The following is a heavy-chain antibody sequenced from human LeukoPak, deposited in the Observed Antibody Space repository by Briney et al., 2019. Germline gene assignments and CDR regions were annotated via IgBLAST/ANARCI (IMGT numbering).Heavy chain of an antibody. CDR1: GYTFTSYG. J-gene: IGHJ4*02. D-gene: IGHD2-21*02. CDR3: ARDLAGYCGGGCPYDY. Sequence: ASVKVSCKASGYTFTSYGISWVRQAPGQGLEWMGWISAYNGNTNYAQKLQGRVTMTTDTSTSTAYMGLRSLRSDDTAVYYCARDLAGYCGGGCPYDYWGQGTLVTVSS. CDR2: ISAYNGNT. V-gene: IGHV1-18*01.